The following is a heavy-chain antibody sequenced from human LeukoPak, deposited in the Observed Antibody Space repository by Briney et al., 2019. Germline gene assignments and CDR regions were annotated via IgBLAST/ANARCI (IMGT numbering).Heavy chain of an antibody. D-gene: IGHD3-9*01. CDR1: GFTFSTYA. J-gene: IGHJ4*02. CDR3: AKRGVTGYKEAFDY. CDR2: ISSSGGST. Sequence: GGSLRLSCAASGFTFSTYAMSWVRQAPGKELEWVSAISSSGGSTYYVDSVEGRFTISRDNSKNTLHLQMNSLRAEDTAVYYCAKRGVTGYKEAFDYWGQGTLVTVSS. V-gene: IGHV3-23*01.